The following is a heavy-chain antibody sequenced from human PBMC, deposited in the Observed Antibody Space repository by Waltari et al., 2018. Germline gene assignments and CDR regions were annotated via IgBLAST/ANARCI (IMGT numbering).Heavy chain of an antibody. V-gene: IGHV3-48*03. Sequence: EVQLVESGGGLVQPGGSLRLSCAASGFTFSSYEMNWVRQAQGKGLEGVSYISSSGSTIYYADSVKGRFTISRDNAKNSLYLQMNSLRAEDTAVYYCARAAAAGDYWGQGTLVTVSS. J-gene: IGHJ4*02. D-gene: IGHD6-13*01. CDR1: GFTFSSYE. CDR3: ARAAAAGDY. CDR2: ISSSGSTI.